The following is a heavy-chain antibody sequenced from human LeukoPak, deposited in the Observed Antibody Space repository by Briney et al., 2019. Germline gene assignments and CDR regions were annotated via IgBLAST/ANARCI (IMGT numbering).Heavy chain of an antibody. D-gene: IGHD3-3*01. V-gene: IGHV4-59*01. CDR1: GGSISTYY. J-gene: IGHJ4*02. Sequence: SETLSLTCTVSGGSISTYYWSWVRQPPGKGLEWIGYVYYSGSTEYNPSLKSRVTISIDTSKIQFSLKLNSMTAADTAVYYCARGRDFWSGYSFDYWGQGTLVTVSS. CDR2: VYYSGST. CDR3: ARGRDFWSGYSFDY.